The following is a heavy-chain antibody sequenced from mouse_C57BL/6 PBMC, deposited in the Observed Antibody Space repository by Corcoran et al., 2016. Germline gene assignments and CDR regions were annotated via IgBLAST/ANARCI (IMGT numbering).Heavy chain of an antibody. CDR1: GYTFTDYY. D-gene: IGHD1-1*01. V-gene: IGHV1-26*01. Sequence: EVQLQQSGPELVKPGASVKISCKASGYTFTDYYMNWVKQSHGKSLEWIGDINPNNGGTSYNQKFKGKATLTVDKSSSTAYMELRSLTSEDSAVYYCARHYYGSSHGYFDVWGTGTTVTVSS. CDR2: INPNNGGT. J-gene: IGHJ1*03. CDR3: ARHYYGSSHGYFDV.